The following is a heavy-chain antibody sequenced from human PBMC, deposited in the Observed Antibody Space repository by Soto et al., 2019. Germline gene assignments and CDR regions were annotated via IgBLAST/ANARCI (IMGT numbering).Heavy chain of an antibody. CDR2: IIPIFGTA. J-gene: IGHJ6*02. CDR3: ARDSPDWNYRPLYGMDV. V-gene: IGHV1-69*13. Sequence: SVKVSCKASGGTFSSYAISWVRQAPGQGLEWMGGIIPIFGTANYAQKFQGRVTITADESTSTAYMELSSLRSEDTAVYYCARDSPDWNYRPLYGMDVWGQGTTVTVSS. CDR1: GGTFSSYA. D-gene: IGHD1-7*01.